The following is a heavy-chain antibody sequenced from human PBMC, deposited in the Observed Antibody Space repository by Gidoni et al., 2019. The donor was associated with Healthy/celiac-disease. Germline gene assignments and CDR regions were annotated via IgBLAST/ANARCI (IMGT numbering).Heavy chain of an antibody. CDR3: ARHMIQVLWFGESSSFYFDY. CDR1: GGSIRRSSYY. Sequence: QLQLQESGPGLVKHSETLSLTCNVSGGSIRRSSYYWGWIRQPPGKGWEGIGSIYYSWSTYYNPFPMRRVTFSVSTSMIQFSLNLSSVPAADTAVYYCARHMIQVLWFGESSSFYFDYWGQVTLFTVSS. J-gene: IGHJ4*02. CDR2: IYYSWST. V-gene: IGHV4-39*01. D-gene: IGHD3-10*01.